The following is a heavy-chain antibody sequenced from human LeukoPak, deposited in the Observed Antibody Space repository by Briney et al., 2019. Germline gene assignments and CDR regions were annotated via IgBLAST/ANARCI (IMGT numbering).Heavy chain of an antibody. CDR1: GFTFSSYS. CDR2: IDTSASYI. D-gene: IGHD3-10*01. J-gene: IGHJ3*02. V-gene: IGHV3-21*01. Sequence: GGSLRLSYAASGFTFSSYSMNWVRQAPGKGLEWVSFIDTSASYIYYGDSVKGRFTISRDNAKNSLFLQMNGLRAEDTAVYYCARGRSITLLRGVAMSDGFDIWGQGAMVTVSS. CDR3: ARGRSITLLRGVAMSDGFDI.